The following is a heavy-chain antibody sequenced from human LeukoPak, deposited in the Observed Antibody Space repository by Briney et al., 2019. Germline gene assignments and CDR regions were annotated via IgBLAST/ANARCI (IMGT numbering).Heavy chain of an antibody. V-gene: IGHV1-18*01. J-gene: IGHJ4*02. CDR1: GYTFTSYG. Sequence: GASVKVSCKASGYTFTSYGISWVRQAPGQGLEWMGWISAYNGNTNYAQKLQGRVTMTTDTSTSTAYMELRSLRSEDTAVYYCASQSHRARYDILTGSFDYWGQGTLVTVSS. D-gene: IGHD3-9*01. CDR2: ISAYNGNT. CDR3: ASQSHRARYDILTGSFDY.